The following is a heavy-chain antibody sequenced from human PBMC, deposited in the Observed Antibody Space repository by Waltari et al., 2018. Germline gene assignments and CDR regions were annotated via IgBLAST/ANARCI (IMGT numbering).Heavy chain of an antibody. D-gene: IGHD1-26*01. CDR3: ARDSKGTKVGATYGYYYYGMDV. V-gene: IGHV1-2*02. Sequence: QVQLVQSGAEVKKPGASVKVSCKASGYTFTGYYMHWVRQAPGQGLEWMGWINPNSGGTNYAQKFQGRVTMTRDTSISTAYMELSRLRSDDTAVYYCARDSKGTKVGATYGYYYYGMDVWGQGTTVTVSS. CDR1: GYTFTGYY. J-gene: IGHJ6*02. CDR2: INPNSGGT.